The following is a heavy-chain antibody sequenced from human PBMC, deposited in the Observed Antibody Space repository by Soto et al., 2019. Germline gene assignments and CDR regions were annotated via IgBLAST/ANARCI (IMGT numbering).Heavy chain of an antibody. CDR3: ARSPSMSTLTTGWFDP. CDR1: GYSFTSYG. Sequence: QVQLVQSGAEVKKPGASVKVSCKASGYSFTSYGMSWVRQAPGQGLEWMGWISTYNGNTNYAQKFQDRVTLTTDTSTTTAFKELTSLRSDDTAVYYCARSPSMSTLTTGWFDPWGQGTLVTVSS. J-gene: IGHJ5*02. CDR2: ISTYNGNT. V-gene: IGHV1-18*01. D-gene: IGHD4-4*01.